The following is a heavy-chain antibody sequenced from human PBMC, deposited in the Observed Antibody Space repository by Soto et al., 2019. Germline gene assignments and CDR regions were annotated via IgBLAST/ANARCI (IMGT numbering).Heavy chain of an antibody. D-gene: IGHD3-10*01. CDR2: IKQDGSEK. Sequence: EVPLVESVGGLVQPGGSLRLSCAASAFTFSSSWMSWVRQAPGKGLEWVANIKQDGSEKYYVDSVKGRFTISRDNAKNSLYLQMNSLRAEDTAVYYCARPYGSGSYPLDYFDYWGQGTLVTVSS. CDR1: AFTFSSSW. J-gene: IGHJ4*02. V-gene: IGHV3-7*01. CDR3: ARPYGSGSYPLDYFDY.